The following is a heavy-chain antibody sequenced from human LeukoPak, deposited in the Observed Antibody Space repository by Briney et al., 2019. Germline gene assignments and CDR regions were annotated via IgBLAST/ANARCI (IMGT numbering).Heavy chain of an antibody. D-gene: IGHD2-2*01. J-gene: IGHJ5*02. CDR1: GGSISSHY. Sequence: PSETLSLTCTVSGGSISSHYWSWIRQPPGKGLEWIGYIYYSGSTNYNPSLKSRVTISVDTSKNQFSLKLSSVTAADTAVYYCARDMGGYCSSTSCPGPTGWFDPGGQGTLVTVSS. V-gene: IGHV4-59*11. CDR2: IYYSGST. CDR3: ARDMGGYCSSTSCPGPTGWFDP.